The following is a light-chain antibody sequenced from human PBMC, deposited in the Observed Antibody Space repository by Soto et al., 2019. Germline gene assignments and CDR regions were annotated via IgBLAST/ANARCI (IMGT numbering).Light chain of an antibody. V-gene: IGKV4-1*01. CDR1: ESVLYSYNNKNY. J-gene: IGKJ4*02. CDR3: QQYYSTPRT. Sequence: MVLPPDPASPAASLGATAILNCKSSESVLYSYNNKNYLAWYQQKPGQPPKLLIYWASTRECGVPDRFSGSGSGTDFTLTISSLQAEDFAVYYCQQYYSTPRTFGGGTKVDI. CDR2: WAS.